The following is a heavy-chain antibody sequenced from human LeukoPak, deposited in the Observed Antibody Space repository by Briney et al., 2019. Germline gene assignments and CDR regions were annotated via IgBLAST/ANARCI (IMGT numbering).Heavy chain of an antibody. CDR2: GDYSGGT. D-gene: IGHD1-7*01. V-gene: IGHV4-39*01. CDR3: ARQGTTAYYYYYMDV. Sequence: PSETLSLTCTVSGGSISSSSYYWGWIRQPPGKGLEWIASGDYSGGTYYNPSLESRVTISVDTSKNQFSLKLSSVTAADTAVYYCARQGTTAYYYYYMDVWGKGTTVTVSS. J-gene: IGHJ6*03. CDR1: GGSISSSSYY.